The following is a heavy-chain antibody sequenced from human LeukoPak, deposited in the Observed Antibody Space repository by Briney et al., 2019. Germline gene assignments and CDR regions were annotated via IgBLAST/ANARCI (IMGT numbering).Heavy chain of an antibody. CDR1: GYTFTGYY. D-gene: IGHD6-13*01. CDR2: INPNSGGT. Sequence: ASVKVSCKASGYTFTGYYMHWVRQAPGQGLEWMGWINPNSGGTNYAQKFQGRVTMTRDTSISTAYMELSRLSSDDTAVYYCARAPMRLLGYYFDYWGQGTLVTVSS. CDR3: ARAPMRLLGYYFDY. V-gene: IGHV1-2*02. J-gene: IGHJ4*02.